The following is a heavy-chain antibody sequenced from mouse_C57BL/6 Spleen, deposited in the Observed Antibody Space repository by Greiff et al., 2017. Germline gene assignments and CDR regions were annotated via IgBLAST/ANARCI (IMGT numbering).Heavy chain of an antibody. CDR2: IHPNSGST. J-gene: IGHJ4*01. CDR3: ARGSDYGSSPYAMDY. V-gene: IGHV1-64*01. D-gene: IGHD1-1*01. Sequence: QFQLQQPGAELVKPGASVKLSCKASGYTFTSYWMHWVKQRPGQGLEWIGMIHPNSGSTNYNEKFKSKATLTVDKSSSTAYMQLSSLTSEDSAVYYCARGSDYGSSPYAMDYWGQGTSVTVSS. CDR1: GYTFTSYW.